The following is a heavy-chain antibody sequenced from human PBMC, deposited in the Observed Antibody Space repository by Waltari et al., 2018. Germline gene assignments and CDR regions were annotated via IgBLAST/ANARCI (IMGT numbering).Heavy chain of an antibody. D-gene: IGHD3-22*01. J-gene: IGHJ6*03. CDR3: ARDYYDSSGYYYAGDYYYYYYMDV. CDR1: GGSISSYY. V-gene: IGHV4-59*01. CDR2: IYYSGST. Sequence: QVQLQESGPGLVKPSETLSLTCTVSGGSISSYYWSWIRQPPGKGLEWIGYIYYSGSTNYNPSLKSRVTISVDTSKNQFSLKLSSVTAADTAVYYCARDYYDSSGYYYAGDYYYYYYMDVWGKGTTVTVSS.